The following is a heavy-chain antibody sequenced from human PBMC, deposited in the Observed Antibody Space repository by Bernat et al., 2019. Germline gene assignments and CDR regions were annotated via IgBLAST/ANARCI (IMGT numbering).Heavy chain of an antibody. CDR2: ISASGTST. J-gene: IGHJ4*02. D-gene: IGHD6-13*01. Sequence: EVQLLDSGGGLIQPGGSLSLSCVASGFTFSSYAMSWVRQAPGKGLEWVSGISASGTSTDYADSVQGRFTISRDNSENTLYLQMNSLRAEDTDLYYCAKFTYSSSWYYFDNWGQGTLVTVSS. CDR3: AKFTYSSSWYYFDN. CDR1: GFTFSSYA. V-gene: IGHV3-23*01.